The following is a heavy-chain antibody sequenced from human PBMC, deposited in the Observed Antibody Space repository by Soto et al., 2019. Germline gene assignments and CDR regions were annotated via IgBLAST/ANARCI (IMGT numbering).Heavy chain of an antibody. J-gene: IGHJ5*02. V-gene: IGHV3-48*02. CDR3: AREAGTWHLPLNWFDP. D-gene: IGHD6-19*01. CDR2: ISSSSSTI. Sequence: GGSLRLSCAASGGTFSSYSMNWVRQAPGKGLEWVSYISSSSSTIYYADSVKGRFTISRDNAKNSLYLQMNSLRDEDTAVYYCAREAGTWHLPLNWFDPWGQGTLVTVSS. CDR1: GGTFSSYS.